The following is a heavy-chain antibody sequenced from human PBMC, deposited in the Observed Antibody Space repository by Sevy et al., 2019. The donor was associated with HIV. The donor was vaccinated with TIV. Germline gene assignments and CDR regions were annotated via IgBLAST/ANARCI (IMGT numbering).Heavy chain of an antibody. Sequence: GSLRLSCAASGFTFSSYSMNWVRQAPGKGLEWVAVISFDGSNKYYVDSVKGRFTISRDNSKNTLYLQMNSLRPEDTAVYYCARGGWDIVVVPAAFDIWGQGTMVTVSS. CDR2: ISFDGSNK. CDR3: ARGGWDIVVVPAAFDI. CDR1: GFTFSSYS. D-gene: IGHD2-2*01. J-gene: IGHJ3*02. V-gene: IGHV3-30*03.